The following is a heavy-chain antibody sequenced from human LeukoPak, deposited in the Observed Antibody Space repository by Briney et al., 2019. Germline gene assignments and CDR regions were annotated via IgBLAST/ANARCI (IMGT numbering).Heavy chain of an antibody. CDR2: IYYNAST. CDR1: GDSITNSD. V-gene: IGHV4-59*13. J-gene: IGHJ5*02. D-gene: IGHD3/OR15-3a*01. CDR3: ARAVRWTGGPVPAAWFDP. Sequence: KPSETLSLTCSVSGDSITNSDWSWIRQPPGKRLEWICYIYYNASTTYNPAPMKRGTILLNTSSKHFALNLISVTAADTAVYYCARAVRWTGGPVPAAWFDPWGQGTMVTVSS.